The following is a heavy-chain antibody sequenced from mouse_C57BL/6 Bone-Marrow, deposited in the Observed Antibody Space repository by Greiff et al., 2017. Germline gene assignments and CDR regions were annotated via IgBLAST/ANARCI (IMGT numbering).Heavy chain of an antibody. V-gene: IGHV1-9*01. J-gene: IGHJ3*01. CDR3: ARQLSEDY. Sequence: VQLQQSGAELMRPGASVKLSCKASGYNFTDDWIHWVKQRPGHGLEWIGRIEPGNGSPDYNEKFKGKATVTADTSSNTAYMHLSSLTAEDSAIYYCARQLSEDYGGQGTPVTVSA. D-gene: IGHD3-2*02. CDR2: IEPGNGSP. CDR1: GYNFTDDW.